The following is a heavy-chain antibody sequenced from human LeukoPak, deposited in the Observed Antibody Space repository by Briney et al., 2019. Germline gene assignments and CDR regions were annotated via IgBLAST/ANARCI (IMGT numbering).Heavy chain of an antibody. D-gene: IGHD2-2*01. V-gene: IGHV3-30*02. CDR3: AKGSCSSTSCYYNWFGP. CDR2: IRYDGSNK. CDR1: GFTFSSYG. J-gene: IGHJ5*02. Sequence: GGSLRLSCAASGFTFSSYGMHWVRQAPGKGLEWVAFIRYDGSNKYYADSVKGRFTISRDNSKNTLYLQMNSLRAEDTAVYYCAKGSCSSTSCYYNWFGPWGQGTLVTVSS.